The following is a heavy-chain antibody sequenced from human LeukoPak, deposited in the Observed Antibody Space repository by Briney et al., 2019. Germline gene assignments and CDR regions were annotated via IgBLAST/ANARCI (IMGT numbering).Heavy chain of an antibody. J-gene: IGHJ4*02. Sequence: PGGSLRLSCAASGFIFSDYYMSWVRQAPGKGLEWVSYISSSGSTIYYADSVKGRFTISRDNAKNFLYLQMNSLRAEDTAIYYCARTYYDILTGYNPYFDYWGQGILVTVSS. CDR3: ARTYYDILTGYNPYFDY. V-gene: IGHV3-11*04. CDR2: ISSSGSTI. CDR1: GFIFSDYY. D-gene: IGHD3-9*01.